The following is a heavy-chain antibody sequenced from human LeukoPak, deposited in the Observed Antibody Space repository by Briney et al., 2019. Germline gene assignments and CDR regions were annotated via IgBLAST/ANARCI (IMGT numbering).Heavy chain of an antibody. Sequence: PGGSLRVSCAASGFTVSSNYMSWVRQAPGKGLEWVSGIYSGGGTNYADSVKGRFTISRDNSKNTLYLQMNSLRAEDTAVYYCAHSGSYWALDYWGQGTLVTVSS. CDR3: AHSGSYWALDY. CDR2: IYSGGGT. CDR1: GFTVSSNY. V-gene: IGHV3-66*02. D-gene: IGHD1-26*01. J-gene: IGHJ4*02.